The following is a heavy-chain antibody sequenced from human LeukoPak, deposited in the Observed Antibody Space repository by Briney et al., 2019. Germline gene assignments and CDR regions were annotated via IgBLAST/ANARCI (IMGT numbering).Heavy chain of an antibody. J-gene: IGHJ5*02. CDR3: AREARGGDNWFDP. CDR2: IIPIFGTA. V-gene: IGHV1-69*13. Sequence: ASAKVSCKASGGTFSSYAISWVRQAPGQGLEWMGGIIPIFGTANYAQKFQGRVTITADESTSTAYMELSSLRSEDTAVFYCAREARGGDNWFDPWGQGTLVTVSS. CDR1: GGTFSSYA. D-gene: IGHD5-24*01.